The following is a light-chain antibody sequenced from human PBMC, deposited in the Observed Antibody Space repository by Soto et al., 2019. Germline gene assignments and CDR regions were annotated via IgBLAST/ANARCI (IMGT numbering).Light chain of an antibody. CDR2: AAT. V-gene: IGKV1-9*01. CDR1: QSITIW. Sequence: ESVTIPCRASQSITIWLAWYQQKPGKAPKLLIYAATTLQSGVPSRFSGSESGTEFTLTISSLQPEDFATYYCQQLNTYPLTFGGGTKVDIK. J-gene: IGKJ4*01. CDR3: QQLNTYPLT.